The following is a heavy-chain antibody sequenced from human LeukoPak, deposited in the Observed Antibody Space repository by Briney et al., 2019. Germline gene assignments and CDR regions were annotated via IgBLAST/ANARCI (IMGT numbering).Heavy chain of an antibody. CDR3: ARGRPHGNDY. CDR1: GFTFSSYW. CDR2: IASDGSST. V-gene: IGHV3-74*01. Sequence: PGGSLRLSCAASGFTFSSYWMNWVRHAPGKGLVWVSRIASDGSSTTYADSVKGRFSISIDNAKNTLYLQMNSLRVEDTAVYYCARGRPHGNDYWGQGTLVTVSS. J-gene: IGHJ4*02. D-gene: IGHD4-23*01.